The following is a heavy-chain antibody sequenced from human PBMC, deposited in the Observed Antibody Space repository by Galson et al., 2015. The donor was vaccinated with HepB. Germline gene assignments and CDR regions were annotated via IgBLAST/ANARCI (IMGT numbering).Heavy chain of an antibody. D-gene: IGHD6-19*01. CDR1: GFTFGTYA. CDR2: ISASGDAT. CDR3: ANSSAWLFDS. J-gene: IGHJ4*02. Sequence: LRLSCAASGFTFGTYAMSWVRQAPGKGLEWVSAISASGDATYYADSVKGRLTISRDNSKKTLFLQMNSLRAEDTAVYYRANSSAWLFDSWGQGTLVTVSS. V-gene: IGHV3-23*01.